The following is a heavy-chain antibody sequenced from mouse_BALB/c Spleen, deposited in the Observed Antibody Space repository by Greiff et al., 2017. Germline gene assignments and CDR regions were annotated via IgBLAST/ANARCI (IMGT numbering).Heavy chain of an antibody. Sequence: DVQLVESGGGLVKPGGSLKLSCAASGFTFSSYAMSWVRQTPEKRLEWVASISSGGSTYYPDSVKGRFTISRDNARNILYLQMSSLRSEDTAMYYCARGQRYDAMDYWGQGTSVTVSS. CDR1: GFTFSSYA. D-gene: IGHD2-14*01. V-gene: IGHV5-6-5*01. J-gene: IGHJ4*01. CDR2: ISSGGST. CDR3: ARGQRYDAMDY.